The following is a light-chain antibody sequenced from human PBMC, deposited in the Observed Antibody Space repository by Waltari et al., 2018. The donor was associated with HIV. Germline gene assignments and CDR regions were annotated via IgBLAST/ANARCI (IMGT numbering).Light chain of an antibody. V-gene: IGLV2-8*01. Sequence: QSALTQPPSASGSPGQSVTISCAGTRSDIGLYTFVSWYQHHPGKAPKLMISEVSRRPSGVPDRFSGSKSGNTASLTVSGLQAEDEAAYYCFSYAGNNYLLFGGGTKLTVL. CDR1: RSDIGLYTF. CDR2: EVS. CDR3: FSYAGNNYLL. J-gene: IGLJ2*01.